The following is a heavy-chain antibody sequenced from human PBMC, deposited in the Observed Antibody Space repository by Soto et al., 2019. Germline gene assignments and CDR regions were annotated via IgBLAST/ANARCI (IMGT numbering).Heavy chain of an antibody. CDR3: AREFWAGTHGAFDI. CDR2: IYYSGST. CDR1: GGSVSSGSYY. Sequence: SETLSLTCTVSGGSVSSGSYYWSWIRQPPGKGLEWIGYIYYSGSTNYNPPLKSRVTISVDTSKNQFSLKLSSVAAADTAVYYCAREFWAGTHGAFDIWGQGTMVTVSS. J-gene: IGHJ3*02. V-gene: IGHV4-61*01. D-gene: IGHD3-10*01.